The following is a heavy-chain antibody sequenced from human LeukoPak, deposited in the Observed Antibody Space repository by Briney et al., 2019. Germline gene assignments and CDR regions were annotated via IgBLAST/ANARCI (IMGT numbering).Heavy chain of an antibody. D-gene: IGHD1-14*01. CDR3: ARGNPLDY. V-gene: IGHV4-61*02. J-gene: IGHJ4*02. CDR1: GGSMSSGSYY. CDR2: IYTSGST. Sequence: SQTLSLTCTVSGGSMSSGSYYWNWIRQPAGKGLEWIGRIYTSGSTNYNPSLTSRVTISLDASKKQFSLKLTSVTAADSAVYYCARGNPLDYWGQGTLVTVSS.